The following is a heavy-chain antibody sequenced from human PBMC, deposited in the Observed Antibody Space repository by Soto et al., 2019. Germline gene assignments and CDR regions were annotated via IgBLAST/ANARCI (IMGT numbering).Heavy chain of an antibody. CDR1: GGTFSSYA. D-gene: IGHD2-8*01. J-gene: IGHJ6*02. V-gene: IGHV1-69*01. CDR3: ARGVRGRDTYYYYGMDV. CDR2: IIPIFGTA. Sequence: QVQLVQSGAEVKKPGSSVKVSCKASGGTFSSYAISWVRQAPGQGLEWMGGIIPIFGTANYAQKFQGRVTTTADESTSTADMELSSLRSADTAVYYCARGVRGRDTYYYYGMDVWGQGTTVTVSS.